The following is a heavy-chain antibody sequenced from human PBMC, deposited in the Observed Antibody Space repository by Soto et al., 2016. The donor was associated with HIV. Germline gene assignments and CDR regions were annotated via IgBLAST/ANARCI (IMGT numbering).Heavy chain of an antibody. CDR1: GFNINSYT. Sequence: EVILLQSGGGLVKPGESLRLSCAVSGFNINSYTLTWVRQAPGKGLEWISSIAPLDNFRFYADAVRGRVSVSRDTTKNSVYLHIFGLRDDDTAMYYCASGRRITEAPSYWGQGTLVTVSS. CDR2: IAPLDNFR. CDR3: ASGRRITEAPSY. V-gene: IGHV3-21*01. J-gene: IGHJ4*02.